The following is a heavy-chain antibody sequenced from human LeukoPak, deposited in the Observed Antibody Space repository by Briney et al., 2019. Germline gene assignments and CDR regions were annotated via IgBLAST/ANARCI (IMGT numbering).Heavy chain of an antibody. CDR1: GFTFTNAW. J-gene: IGHJ4*02. V-gene: IGHV3-15*01. D-gene: IGHD3-10*01. Sequence: GGSLRLSCADSGFTFTNAWMSWVRQAPGKGLEWIGRIKSKTDGETTNYAEPVRGRFTISRDDSKSAVYLQMNSLKIEDTAVYYCTADLGTYYHGSQRLIPIDYWGQGTLVTVSS. CDR3: TADLGTYYHGSQRLIPIDY. CDR2: IKSKTDGETT.